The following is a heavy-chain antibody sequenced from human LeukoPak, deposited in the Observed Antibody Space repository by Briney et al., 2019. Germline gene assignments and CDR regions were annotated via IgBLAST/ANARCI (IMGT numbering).Heavy chain of an antibody. Sequence: SETLSLTCAVYGGSFSGYYWGWIRQPPGKGLEWIGEINHSGNTNYNPSLKSRVTISVDTSKNQFSLKLSSVTAADTAVYYCARGLTTVTTFNWFDPWGQGTLVTVSS. J-gene: IGHJ5*02. D-gene: IGHD4-17*01. CDR2: INHSGNT. CDR3: ARGLTTVTTFNWFDP. CDR1: GGSFSGYY. V-gene: IGHV4-34*01.